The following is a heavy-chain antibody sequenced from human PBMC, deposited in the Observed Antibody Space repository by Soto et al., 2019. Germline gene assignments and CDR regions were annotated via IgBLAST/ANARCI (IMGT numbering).Heavy chain of an antibody. V-gene: IGHV1-69*13. CDR3: ARDTGPIVVVPAAIHGMDV. Sequence: SVKVSCKASGGTFSSYATSWVRQAPGQGLEWMGGIIPIFGTANYAQKFQGRVTITADESTSTAYMELSSLRSEDTAVYYCARDTGPIVVVPAAIHGMDVWGQGTTVTV. CDR1: GGTFSSYA. D-gene: IGHD2-2*01. CDR2: IIPIFGTA. J-gene: IGHJ6*02.